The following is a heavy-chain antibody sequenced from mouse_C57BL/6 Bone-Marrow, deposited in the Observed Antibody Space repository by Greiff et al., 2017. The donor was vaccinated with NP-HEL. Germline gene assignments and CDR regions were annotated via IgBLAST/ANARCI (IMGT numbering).Heavy chain of an antibody. CDR2: ISSGGDYI. J-gene: IGHJ4*01. CDR3: TREGYYYGSRYYAMDY. CDR1: GFTFSSYA. D-gene: IGHD1-1*01. Sequence: EVQVVESGEGLVKPGGSLKLSCAASGFTFSSYAMSWVRQTPEKRLEWVAYISSGGDYIYYADTVKGRFTISRDNARNTLYLQMSSLKSEDTAMYYCTREGYYYGSRYYAMDYWGQGTSVTVSS. V-gene: IGHV5-9-1*02.